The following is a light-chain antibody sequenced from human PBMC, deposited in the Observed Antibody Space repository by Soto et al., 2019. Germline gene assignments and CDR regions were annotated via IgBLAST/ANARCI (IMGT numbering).Light chain of an antibody. CDR1: GSDVGAYNY. CDR3: SSYTSSSTPLV. CDR2: EVT. Sequence: QSVLTQPASVSGSPGQSITISCTGSGSDVGAYNYVSWYQQHPGKAPKLLIFEVTTRPSGVSDRFSGSKSGNTASLTISSLQAEDEADYYCSSYTSSSTPLVFGGGTKLTVL. V-gene: IGLV2-14*01. J-gene: IGLJ2*01.